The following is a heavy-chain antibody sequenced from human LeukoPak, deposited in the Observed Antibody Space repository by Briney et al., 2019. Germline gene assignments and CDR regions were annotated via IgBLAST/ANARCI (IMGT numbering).Heavy chain of an antibody. D-gene: IGHD3-3*01. V-gene: IGHV4-38-2*01. Sequence: SETLSLTCAVSGDSISSGHYWGWIRQPPGKGLEWIGNIYHSGSTFYNPSPKSRVTISVDTSKNQFSLRLSSVTAADTAVYYCASRYYDFWSGYYTGGAEFFQHWGQGTLVTVSS. CDR1: GDSISSGHY. J-gene: IGHJ1*01. CDR3: ASRYYDFWSGYYTGGAEFFQH. CDR2: IYHSGST.